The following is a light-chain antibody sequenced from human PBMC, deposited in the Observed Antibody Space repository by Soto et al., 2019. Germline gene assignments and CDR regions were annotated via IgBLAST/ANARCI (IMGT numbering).Light chain of an antibody. J-gene: IGKJ2*02. CDR1: QSVGRN. CDR3: QHYNNLPCT. CDR2: GTS. Sequence: EIVMTQSPGALSVSPGERAALSCRASQSVGRNFACYQQRPRQAPRVLIYGTSTRATGVPARFSGSGSGTYSTRTISSLQYEDVADYYCQHYNNLPCTFGQGTRVEIK. V-gene: IGKV3-15*01.